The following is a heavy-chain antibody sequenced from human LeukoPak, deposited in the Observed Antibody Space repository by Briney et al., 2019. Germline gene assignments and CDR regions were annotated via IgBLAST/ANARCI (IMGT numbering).Heavy chain of an antibody. Sequence: SQTLSLTCAISGDSVSSNSVAWNWIRQSPSRGLEWLGRTYYRSKWYNDYAVSVKGRITINPDTSKNQFSLQLNSVTPEDTAVYYCARDHCSGGSCHWRFDYWGQGTPVTVSS. CDR1: GDSVSSNSVA. D-gene: IGHD2-15*01. J-gene: IGHJ4*02. V-gene: IGHV6-1*01. CDR2: TYYRSKWYN. CDR3: ARDHCSGGSCHWRFDY.